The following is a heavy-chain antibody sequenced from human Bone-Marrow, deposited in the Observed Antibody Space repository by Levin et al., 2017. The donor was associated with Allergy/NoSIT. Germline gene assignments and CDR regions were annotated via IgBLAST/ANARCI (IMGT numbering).Heavy chain of an antibody. CDR3: ARRDFWSESYRFEATDDAFDT. D-gene: IGHD3-3*01. CDR2: ISYDGSNE. Sequence: GGSLRLSCAASGFNFHTFSMHWVRQAPNKGLEWLAVISYDGSNEFYADSVKGRLSISRDNSKATVSLQMSSLRPEDTAVYYCARRDFWSESYRFEATDDAFDTWGQGTVVVVSS. J-gene: IGHJ3*02. CDR1: GFNFHTFS. V-gene: IGHV3-30-3*01.